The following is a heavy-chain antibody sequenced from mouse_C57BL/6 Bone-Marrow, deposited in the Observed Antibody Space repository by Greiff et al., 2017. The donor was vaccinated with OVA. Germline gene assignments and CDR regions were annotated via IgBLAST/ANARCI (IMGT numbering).Heavy chain of an antibody. CDR1: GYTFTNYW. V-gene: IGHV1-63*01. CDR2: IYPGGGYT. D-gene: IGHD1-1*01. Sequence: VQLQQSGAELVRPGPSVKMSCKASGYTFTNYWIGWAKQRPGHGLEWIGDIYPGGGYTNYNEKFKGKATLTADKSSSTAYMQFSSLTSEDSAIYYCARYYGSRYYAMDYWGQGTSVTVSS. CDR3: ARYYGSRYYAMDY. J-gene: IGHJ4*01.